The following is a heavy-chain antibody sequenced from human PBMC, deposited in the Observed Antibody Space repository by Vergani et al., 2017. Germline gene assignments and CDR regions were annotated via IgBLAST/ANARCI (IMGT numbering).Heavy chain of an antibody. Sequence: QVRLEESGPGLVKPSETLPLTCSVSGHSIGSGFYWAWIRQSPGEGLQWLTSIHNRGKTYHNPSLKSRVSVSLDTSKNRFSLTLTSVTATDTAVYYCARSQGDDWYFDLWGPGSLVTVSS. J-gene: IGHJ2*01. CDR3: ARSQGDDWYFDL. V-gene: IGHV4-38-2*01. D-gene: IGHD2-21*02. CDR2: IHNRGKT. CDR1: GHSIGSGFY.